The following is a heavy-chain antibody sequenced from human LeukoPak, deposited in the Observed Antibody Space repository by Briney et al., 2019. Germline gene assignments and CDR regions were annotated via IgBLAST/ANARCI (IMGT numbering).Heavy chain of an antibody. CDR3: AKYNYYGSGSYYNDFDS. D-gene: IGHD3-10*01. Sequence: GGSLRLSCAASGFTFSTYAMSWVRQAPRKGLEWVSSISRSGDRTFYADSVKGRFTISRDNSKNTLYLQMSSLRAEDTAIYYCAKYNYYGSGSYYNDFDSWGQGTLVTVSS. CDR2: ISRSGDRT. J-gene: IGHJ4*02. CDR1: GFTFSTYA. V-gene: IGHV3-23*01.